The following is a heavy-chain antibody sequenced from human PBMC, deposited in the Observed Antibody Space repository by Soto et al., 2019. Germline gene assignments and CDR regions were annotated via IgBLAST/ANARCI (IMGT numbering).Heavy chain of an antibody. D-gene: IGHD3-22*01. CDR2: INPSGGST. CDR1: GYTFTSYY. Sequence: ASVKVSCKASGYTFTSYYMHWVRQAPGQGLEWMGIINPSGGSTSYAQKFQGRVTMTRDTSTSTVYMELSSLRSEDTAVYYCAAESYYYDSSGYPDYYYGMDVWGQGTTVTVS. J-gene: IGHJ6*02. V-gene: IGHV1-46*01. CDR3: AAESYYYDSSGYPDYYYGMDV.